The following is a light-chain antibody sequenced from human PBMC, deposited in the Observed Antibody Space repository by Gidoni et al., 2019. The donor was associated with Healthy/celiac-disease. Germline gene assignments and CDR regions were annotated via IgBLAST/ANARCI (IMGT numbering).Light chain of an antibody. CDR3: SSYTSSSTVV. J-gene: IGLJ2*01. CDR1: SSDVGGYNY. V-gene: IGLV2-14*01. CDR2: EVS. Sequence: QSALTQPASVSGSPGQSITISCTGTSSDVGGYNYVSWYQQHPGKAPKLMIYEVSNRPSGVSKRFSGSKSGNTASLTISVLQAEDEADYYCSSYTSSSTVVFGGGTKLTV.